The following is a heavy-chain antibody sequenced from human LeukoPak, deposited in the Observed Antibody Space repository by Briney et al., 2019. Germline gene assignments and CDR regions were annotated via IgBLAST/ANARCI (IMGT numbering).Heavy chain of an antibody. D-gene: IGHD3-16*01. CDR2: FDPEDGER. J-gene: IGHJ3*01. CDR1: GYTLTELS. Sequence: ASVKVSCKVSGYTLTELSTHWVRQAPGKGLEWMGGFDPEDGERIYAQKFQDRVTMTEDTSTDTAYMELRSLRSEDTAMYYCATALRLEALDLWGHGTMVTASS. V-gene: IGHV1-24*01. CDR3: ATALRLEALDL.